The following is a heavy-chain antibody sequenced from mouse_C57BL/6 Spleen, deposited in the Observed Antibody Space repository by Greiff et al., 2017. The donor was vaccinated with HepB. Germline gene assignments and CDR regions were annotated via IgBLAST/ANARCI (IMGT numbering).Heavy chain of an antibody. D-gene: IGHD4-1*01. CDR3: TRNWDRFDY. CDR2: INPSSGYT. Sequence: QVQLQQSGAELARPGASVKMSCKASGYTFTSYTMHWVKQRPGQGLEWIGYINPSSGYTKYNQKFKDKATLTADKSSSTAYMELRSLTSEDSAVYYCTRNWDRFDYWGQGTTLTVSS. CDR1: GYTFTSYT. V-gene: IGHV1-4*01. J-gene: IGHJ2*01.